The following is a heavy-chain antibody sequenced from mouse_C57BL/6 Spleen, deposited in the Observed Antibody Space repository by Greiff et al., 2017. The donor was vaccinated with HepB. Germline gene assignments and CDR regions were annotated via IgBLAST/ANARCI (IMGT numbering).Heavy chain of an antibody. V-gene: IGHV3-6*01. CDR3: ARSWAGVAY. CDR1: GYSITSGYY. CDR2: ISYDGSN. J-gene: IGHJ2*01. D-gene: IGHD4-1*01. Sequence: EVKLQESGPGLVKPSQSLSLTCSVTGYSITSGYYWNWIRQFPGNKLEWMGYISYDGSNNYNPSLKNRISITRDTSKNQFYMKLNSVTNEYTATYYCARSWAGVAYWGPGTTLTVSS.